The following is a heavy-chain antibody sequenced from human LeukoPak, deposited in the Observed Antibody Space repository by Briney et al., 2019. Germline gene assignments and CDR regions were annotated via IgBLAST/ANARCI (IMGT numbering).Heavy chain of an antibody. D-gene: IGHD3-10*01. CDR3: ASSGAAILKKGYYFDY. Sequence: GGSLRLSCAASGFTVSSNYMSWVRQAPGKGLEWVAVIYSGGSTYYADSVKGRFTISRDNSKNTLYLQMNSVRAEDTAVYHCASSGAAILKKGYYFDYWGQGTLVTVSS. J-gene: IGHJ4*02. CDR2: IYSGGST. V-gene: IGHV3-66*01. CDR1: GFTVSSNY.